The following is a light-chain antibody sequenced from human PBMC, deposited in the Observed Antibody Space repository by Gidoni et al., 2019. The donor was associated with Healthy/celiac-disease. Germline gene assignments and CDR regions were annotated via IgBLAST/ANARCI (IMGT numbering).Light chain of an antibody. V-gene: IGLV3-1*01. CDR3: QAWDSSTGGV. CDR1: KSGDKY. J-gene: IGLJ1*01. Sequence: SYELTQQTSVSVSPGQTASITCSGDKSGDKYACWYQQKPGQSPVLVIYQDSKRPSGIPERFSGSNSGNTATLTISGTQAMDEADYYCQAWDSSTGGVFGTGTKVTVL. CDR2: QDS.